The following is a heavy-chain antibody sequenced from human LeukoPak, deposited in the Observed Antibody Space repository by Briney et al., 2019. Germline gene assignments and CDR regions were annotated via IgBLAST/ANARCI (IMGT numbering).Heavy chain of an antibody. CDR3: VNYGMDV. J-gene: IGHJ6*02. CDR2: ISSDGGST. Sequence: GGSLRLSCAASGFTFSMYAMHWVRQAPGKGLEYVSAISSDGGSTYYANSVKGRFTISRDNSKDTLYLQMGSLRAEDMAVYYCVNYGMDVWGQGTTVTVSS. CDR1: GFTFSMYA. V-gene: IGHV3-64*01.